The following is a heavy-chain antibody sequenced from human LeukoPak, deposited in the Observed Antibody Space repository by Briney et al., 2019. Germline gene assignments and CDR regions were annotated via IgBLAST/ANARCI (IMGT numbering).Heavy chain of an antibody. J-gene: IGHJ4*02. Sequence: SAVNPGGSGTYYADSVKGRFTISRDNSKSTLYLQMNSLRVDDTAVYYCAKRVKAAPIYFDSWGQGTLVTVSS. CDR2: VNPGGSGT. D-gene: IGHD2-15*01. CDR3: AKRVKAAPIYFDS. V-gene: IGHV3-23*01.